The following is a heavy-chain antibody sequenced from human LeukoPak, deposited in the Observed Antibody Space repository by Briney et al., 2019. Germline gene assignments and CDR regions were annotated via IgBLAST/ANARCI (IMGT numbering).Heavy chain of an antibody. D-gene: IGHD3-3*01. CDR1: GGSITSYH. V-gene: IGHV4-59*01. CDR3: VSGRWSGYYFDT. Sequence: SETLSLTCTVSGGSITSYHWSWIRQSPGKGLEWIGYINYSGTTNYNPSLKSRATMSVDTSKKQFSLRLISVTAADTAVYYCVSGRWSGYYFDTWGQGTRVTVSS. CDR2: INYSGTT. J-gene: IGHJ4*02.